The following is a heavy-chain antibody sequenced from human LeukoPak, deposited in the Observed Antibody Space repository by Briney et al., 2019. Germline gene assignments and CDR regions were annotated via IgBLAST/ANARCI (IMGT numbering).Heavy chain of an antibody. D-gene: IGHD6-13*01. CDR3: ARPSLATSWYNDFDL. V-gene: IGHV3-11*01. CDR2: ISSSGSTK. Sequence: GGSLRLSCAASGFTFSDYYMSWIRQAPGKGLEWISYISSSGSTKYYADSVRGRFTISRDNAKKSLHLQMNSLRAEDTAVYYCARPSLATSWYNDFDLWGQGTMVTVSS. J-gene: IGHJ3*01. CDR1: GFTFSDYY.